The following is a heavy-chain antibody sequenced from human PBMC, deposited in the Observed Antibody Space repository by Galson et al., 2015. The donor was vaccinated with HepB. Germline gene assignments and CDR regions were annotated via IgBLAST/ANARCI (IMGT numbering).Heavy chain of an antibody. CDR2: IRSKAYGGTT. Sequence: SLRLSCAASGFTFGDYVMSWFRQAPGKGLEWVGFIRSKAYGGTTEYGASVQGRFTISRDDSSSIAYLQMNSLKAEDTAVYYCARVILRILEWSLDHYYMDVWGKGTTVTVSS. CDR3: ARVILRILEWSLDHYYMDV. CDR1: GFTFGDYV. D-gene: IGHD3-3*01. V-gene: IGHV3-49*03. J-gene: IGHJ6*03.